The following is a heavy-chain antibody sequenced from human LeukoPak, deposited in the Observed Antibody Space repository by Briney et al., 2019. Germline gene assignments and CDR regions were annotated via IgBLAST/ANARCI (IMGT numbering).Heavy chain of an antibody. Sequence: GGSLRLSCAASGFTFSSYAMSWVRQAPGKGLEWVSAISGSGGSTYYADSVKGRFTISGDSSKNTLYLQMNSLRAEDTAVYYCAKDGTYCSSTSCPGAYYYYYGMDVWGQGTTVTVSS. CDR1: GFTFSSYA. D-gene: IGHD2-2*01. V-gene: IGHV3-23*01. CDR3: AKDGTYCSSTSCPGAYYYYYGMDV. CDR2: ISGSGGST. J-gene: IGHJ6*02.